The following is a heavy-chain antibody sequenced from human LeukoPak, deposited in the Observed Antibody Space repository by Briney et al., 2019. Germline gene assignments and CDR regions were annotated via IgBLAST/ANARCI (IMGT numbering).Heavy chain of an antibody. V-gene: IGHV4-4*07. CDR2: IYTSGST. CDR3: ARARVTMVRGTKYYYYYMDV. J-gene: IGHJ6*03. D-gene: IGHD3-10*01. Sequence: SETLSLTCTVSGASIRSYYWSWIRQPAGKGLEWIGRIYTSGSTNYNPSLKSRVTISVDTSKNQFSLKLSSVTAADTAVYYCARARVTMVRGTKYYYYYMDVWGKGTTVTISS. CDR1: GASIRSYY.